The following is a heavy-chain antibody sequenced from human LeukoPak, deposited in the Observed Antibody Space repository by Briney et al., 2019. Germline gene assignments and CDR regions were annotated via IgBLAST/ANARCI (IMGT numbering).Heavy chain of an antibody. V-gene: IGHV4-59*08. CDR2: IYYSGST. CDR3: ARHQVLEFFDY. J-gene: IGHJ4*02. CDR1: GGSISSYH. D-gene: IGHD2-8*01. Sequence: PSETLSLTCTVSGGSISSYHWSWIRQPPGKGLEWIGYIYYSGSTNYNPSLKSRVTISVDTSKNQFSLKLSSVTAADTAVYYCARHQVLEFFDYWGQGPWSPSPQ.